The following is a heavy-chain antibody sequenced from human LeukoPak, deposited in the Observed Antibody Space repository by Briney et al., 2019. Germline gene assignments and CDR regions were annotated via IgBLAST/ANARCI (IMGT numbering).Heavy chain of an antibody. CDR3: AKDGYYYGMDV. CDR1: GFTVSSYG. V-gene: IGHV3-30*18. J-gene: IGHJ6*02. CDR2: ISYDGSKK. Sequence: GRSLRLSCVASGFTVSSYGMHWVRQAPGKGLEWVAIISYDGSKKYYADFVRGRFTISRDNSKNMVSLQMNSLRPEDTAMYYCAKDGYYYGMDVWGQGTTVTVSS.